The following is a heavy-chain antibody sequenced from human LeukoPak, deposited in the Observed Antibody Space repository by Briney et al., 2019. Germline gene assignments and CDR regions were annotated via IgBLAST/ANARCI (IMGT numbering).Heavy chain of an antibody. CDR1: GGTFSSYA. J-gene: IGHJ4*02. CDR3: ARGGIVATIPQDY. D-gene: IGHD5-12*01. Sequence: SVKVSCKASGGTFSSYAISWVRQAPGQGLEWMGGIIPIFGTANYAQKFQGRVTITADESTSTAYIELSSLRSEDTAVYYCARGGIVATIPQDYWGQGTLATVSS. CDR2: IIPIFGTA. V-gene: IGHV1-69*13.